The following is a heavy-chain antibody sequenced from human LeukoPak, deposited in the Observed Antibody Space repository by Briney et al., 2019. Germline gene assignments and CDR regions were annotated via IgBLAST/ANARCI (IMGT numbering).Heavy chain of an antibody. Sequence: GASVKVSCKASGYTVTGYYMHWVRQAPGQGLELMGWINPNSGGTNYAQKFQGRVTMTRDTSISTAYMELSWLRSDDTAVYYCAREDFYDSSGYYKNKEYFQHWGQGTLVTVSS. CDR3: AREDFYDSSGYYKNKEYFQH. D-gene: IGHD3-22*01. V-gene: IGHV1-2*02. CDR2: INPNSGGT. J-gene: IGHJ1*01. CDR1: GYTVTGYY.